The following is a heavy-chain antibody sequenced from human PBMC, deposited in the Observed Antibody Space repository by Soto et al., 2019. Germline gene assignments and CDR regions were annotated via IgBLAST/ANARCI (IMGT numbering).Heavy chain of an antibody. CDR1: GGSISSSSYY. CDR2: IYYSGST. Sequence: PSETLSLTCTVSGGSISSSSYYWGWIRQPPGKGLEWIGSIYYSGSTYYNPSLKSRVTISVDTSKNQFSLKLSSVTAADTAVYYCASQPQRVGGIYYYYYYGRDVWGQGTRVTVS. J-gene: IGHJ6*02. V-gene: IGHV4-39*01. D-gene: IGHD3-16*01. CDR3: ASQPQRVGGIYYYYYYGRDV.